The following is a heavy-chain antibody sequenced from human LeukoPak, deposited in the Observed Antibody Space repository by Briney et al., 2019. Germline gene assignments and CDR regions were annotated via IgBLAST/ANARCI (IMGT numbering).Heavy chain of an antibody. CDR3: ATDREGDPSCYYLV. D-gene: IGHD3-22*01. J-gene: IGHJ4*02. V-gene: IGHV3-30-3*01. Sequence: GGSLRLSCAASGFTFSNYIMHWVRQAPGKGLEWMADISYDGANKDYANSVKGRFTISRDNSKNTLFLQMNSLRAEDSAVYYCATDREGDPSCYYLVGGQGTLITVSS. CDR1: GFTFSNYI. CDR2: ISYDGANK.